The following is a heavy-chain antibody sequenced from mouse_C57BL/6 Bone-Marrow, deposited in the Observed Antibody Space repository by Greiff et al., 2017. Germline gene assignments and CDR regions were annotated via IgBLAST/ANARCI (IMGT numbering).Heavy chain of an antibody. D-gene: IGHD2-3*01. CDR2: IRNKANGSTT. V-gene: IGHV7-3*01. Sequence: EVKLEESGGGLVQPGGSLSLSCAASGFTFPDYYMSWVRQPPGKALEWLGFIRNKANGSTTEYSASVKGRFTISRDNSQSILYLQMNALRAEDSATDYCESLYDYYAMECWGKGTSVTVS. J-gene: IGHJ4*01. CDR3: ESLYDYYAMEC. CDR1: GFTFPDYY.